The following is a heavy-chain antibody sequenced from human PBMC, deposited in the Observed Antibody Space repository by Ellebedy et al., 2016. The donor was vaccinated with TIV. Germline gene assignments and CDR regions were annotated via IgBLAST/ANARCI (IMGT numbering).Heavy chain of an antibody. CDR1: GYTFTSYY. CDR2: INPSGGST. J-gene: IGHJ6*03. CDR3: ARDYSGWNGYYYYYYMDV. Sequence: ASVKVSCXASGYTFTSYYMHWVRQAPGQGLEWMGIINPSGGSTSYAQKFQGRVTMTTDTSTSTAYMELRSLRSDDTAVYYCARDYSGWNGYYYYYYMDVWGKGTTVTVSS. D-gene: IGHD1-1*01. V-gene: IGHV1-46*01.